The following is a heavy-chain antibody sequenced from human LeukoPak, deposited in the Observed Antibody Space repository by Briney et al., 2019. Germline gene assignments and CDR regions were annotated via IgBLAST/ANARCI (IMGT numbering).Heavy chain of an antibody. D-gene: IGHD6-19*01. Sequence: KSSETLSLTCTVSGDSISNHNYFWGWIRQTPGTGLEWIANIHYIGSTYYNPSLKSRVTISLDKSKKQFSLKVNSVTAADTAVYYCAKTVPYSSGWRATFDHWGQGTLVTVSS. J-gene: IGHJ4*02. CDR3: AKTVPYSSGWRATFDH. CDR2: IHYIGST. CDR1: GDSISNHNYF. V-gene: IGHV4-39*01.